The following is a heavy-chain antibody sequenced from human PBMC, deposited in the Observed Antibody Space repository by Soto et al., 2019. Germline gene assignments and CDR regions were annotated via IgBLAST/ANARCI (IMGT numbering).Heavy chain of an antibody. V-gene: IGHV4-39*01. J-gene: IGHJ6*02. CDR3: ARQGRYDYYYGMDV. D-gene: IGHD3-16*01. CDR2: IYYSGST. Sequence: SQTLSLTCTVSGGSISSSSYYWGWIRQPPGKGLEWIGSIYYSGSTYYNPSLKSRVTISVDTSKNQFSLKLSSVTAADTAVYYCARQGRYDYYYGMDVWGQGTTVTVSS. CDR1: GGSISSSSYY.